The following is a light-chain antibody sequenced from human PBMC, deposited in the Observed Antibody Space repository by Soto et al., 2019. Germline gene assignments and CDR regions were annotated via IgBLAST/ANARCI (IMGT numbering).Light chain of an antibody. CDR3: QQSYSTPQRT. CDR2: AAS. J-gene: IGKJ1*01. V-gene: IGKV1-39*01. Sequence: DIQMTQSPSSLSASVGDRATITCRASQSISSYLNWYQQKPGKAPKLLIYAASSLQSGVPSRFSGSGSGTDFTLTISSLQPEDFATYYCQQSYSTPQRTFGQGTKV. CDR1: QSISSY.